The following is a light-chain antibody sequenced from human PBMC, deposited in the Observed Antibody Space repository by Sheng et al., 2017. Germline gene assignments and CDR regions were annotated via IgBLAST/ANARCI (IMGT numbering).Light chain of an antibody. CDR2: DAS. Sequence: DIQMTQSPSSLSASVGDRVTITCQASQDISNYLNWYQQKPGKAPKLLIYDASNLETGVPSRFSGSGSGTDFTFYHSAASQPRRYCTYYCHSMXILPLTFGRRDRSGGSN. V-gene: IGKV1-33*01. CDR3: HSMXILPLT. CDR1: QDISNY. J-gene: IGKJ4*01.